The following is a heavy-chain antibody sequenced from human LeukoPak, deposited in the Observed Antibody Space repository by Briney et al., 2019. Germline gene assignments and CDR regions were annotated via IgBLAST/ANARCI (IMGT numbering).Heavy chain of an antibody. CDR1: GYTFTSYG. CDR2: ISAYNGNT. Sequence: ASVKVSCKASGYTFTSYGISWVRQAPGQGLEWMGWISAYNGNTNYAQKLQGRVTMTTDTSTNTAYMELRSLRSDDTAVYYCARPRHYYDSSGYYYWGQGTLVTVSS. V-gene: IGHV1-18*01. CDR3: ARPRHYYDSSGYYY. J-gene: IGHJ4*02. D-gene: IGHD3-22*01.